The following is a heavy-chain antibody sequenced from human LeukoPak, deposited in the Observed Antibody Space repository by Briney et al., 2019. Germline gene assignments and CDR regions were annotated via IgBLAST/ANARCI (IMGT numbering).Heavy chain of an antibody. Sequence: PSETLSLTCTVSGGSMSSYYWSWIRQPPGEGLEWIAYIYYSGSTSYNPSLKSRVTILVDTSNNQFSLKLSSVTAADTAVYYCARHVGGGSSTGFDIWGQGTLVTVSS. V-gene: IGHV4-59*08. CDR2: IYYSGST. J-gene: IGHJ4*02. CDR3: ARHVGGGSSTGFDI. D-gene: IGHD2-2*01. CDR1: GGSMSSYY.